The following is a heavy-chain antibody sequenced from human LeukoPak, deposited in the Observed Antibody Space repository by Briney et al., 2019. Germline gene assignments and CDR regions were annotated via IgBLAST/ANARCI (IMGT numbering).Heavy chain of an antibody. D-gene: IGHD3-10*01. J-gene: IGHJ3*01. CDR1: GFTFTNYG. Sequence: ASVKVSCKASGFTFTNYGFSWVRQATGQGLEWMGWISANNGDTHYAQKFQGRVTMTTDTSTTTVYMELRSLTSDDSAVYYCARKPMAHAFDFWGQGTMVTVSS. V-gene: IGHV1-18*04. CDR3: ARKPMAHAFDF. CDR2: ISANNGDT.